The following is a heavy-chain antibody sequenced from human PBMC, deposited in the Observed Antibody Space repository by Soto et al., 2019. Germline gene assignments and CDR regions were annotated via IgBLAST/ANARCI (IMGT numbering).Heavy chain of an antibody. CDR1: GFTFSSYA. J-gene: IGHJ4*02. V-gene: IGHV3-23*01. CDR3: AKDRVDYGDYRGLDY. CDR2: ISGSGTNR. Sequence: EVQLLESGGGLVQPGGSLRLSCAASGFTFSSYAMTWVRQAPGKGLEWVSAISGSGTNRYYADSLKGRFTISRDNSKNTRYLQMNSLRAEDTAVYYCAKDRVDYGDYRGLDYWGQGTLVTVSS. D-gene: IGHD4-17*01.